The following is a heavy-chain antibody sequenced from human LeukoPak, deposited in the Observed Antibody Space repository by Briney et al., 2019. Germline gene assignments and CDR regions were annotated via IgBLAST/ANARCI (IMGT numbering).Heavy chain of an antibody. D-gene: IGHD6-13*01. Sequence: GGSPRLSCAASGFTFSSYWMSWVRQAPGKGLEWVANIKQDGSEKYYVDSVKGRFTISRDNAKNSLYLQMNSLRAEDTAVYYCARGEAQQLVHIFFFEEPNNWFDPWGQGTLVTVSS. CDR2: IKQDGSEK. CDR1: GFTFSSYW. CDR3: ARGEAQQLVHIFFFEEPNNWFDP. J-gene: IGHJ5*02. V-gene: IGHV3-7*01.